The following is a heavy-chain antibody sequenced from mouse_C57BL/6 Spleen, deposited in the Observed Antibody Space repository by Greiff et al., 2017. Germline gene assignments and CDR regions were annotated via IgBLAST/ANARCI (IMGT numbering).Heavy chain of an antibody. CDR1: GFTFSDYG. CDR2: ISSGSSTI. Sequence: VQLVESGGSLVKPGGSLKLSCAASGFTFSDYGMHWVRQAPEKGLEWVAYISSGSSTIYYADTVKGRFTISRDNAKNTLFLQMTSLRSEDTAMYYCARDRWATNYFDYWGQGTTLTVSS. V-gene: IGHV5-17*01. J-gene: IGHJ2*01. D-gene: IGHD1-1*02. CDR3: ARDRWATNYFDY.